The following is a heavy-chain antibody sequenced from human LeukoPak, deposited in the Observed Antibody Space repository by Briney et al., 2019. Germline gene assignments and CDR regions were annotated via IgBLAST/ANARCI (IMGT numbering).Heavy chain of an antibody. V-gene: IGHV3-15*01. CDR1: GFTFSNAW. J-gene: IGHJ4*02. Sequence: PGGSLRLSCAASGFTFSNAWVSWVRQAPGKGLEWVGRIKSKTDGGTTDYAAPVKGRFTISRDDSKNTLYLQMNSLKTEDTAVYYCTTDVVAGRAPFDYWGQGTLVTVSS. D-gene: IGHD6-19*01. CDR2: IKSKTDGGTT. CDR3: TTDVVAGRAPFDY.